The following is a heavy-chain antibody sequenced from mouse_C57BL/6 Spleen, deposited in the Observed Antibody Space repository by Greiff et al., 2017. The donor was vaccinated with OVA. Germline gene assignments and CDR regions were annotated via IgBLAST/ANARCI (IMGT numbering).Heavy chain of an antibody. Sequence: VQLVESDAELVKPGASVKLSCKVSGYTFTDHTIHWMKQRPEQGLEWIGYIYPRDGSTKYNQKFKGKATLTADKSSSTAYMQLNSLTSEDSAVYFCARAHYGSSYEGAYWGQGTLVTVSA. CDR2: IYPRDGST. CDR3: ARAHYGSSYEGAY. CDR1: GYTFTDHT. V-gene: IGHV1-78*01. D-gene: IGHD1-1*01. J-gene: IGHJ3*01.